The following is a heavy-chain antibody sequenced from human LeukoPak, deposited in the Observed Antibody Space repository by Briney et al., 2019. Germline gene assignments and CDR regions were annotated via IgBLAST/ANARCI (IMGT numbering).Heavy chain of an antibody. Sequence: PSETLSLTCTVSGGSISSYYWSWIRQPAGKGLEWIGRIYSSGSTNYNPSLKSRVTMSVDTSTNQFSLNLSSVTAADTAVYYCARGKLYWSGYYTTHYYYMNGWGKATTVTVSS. V-gene: IGHV4-4*07. CDR1: GGSISSYY. CDR3: ARGKLYWSGYYTTHYYYMNG. D-gene: IGHD3-3*01. J-gene: IGHJ6*03. CDR2: IYSSGST.